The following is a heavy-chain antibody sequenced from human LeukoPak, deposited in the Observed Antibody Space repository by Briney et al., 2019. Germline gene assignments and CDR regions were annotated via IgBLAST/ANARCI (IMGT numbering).Heavy chain of an antibody. CDR1: GFSFTSYN. J-gene: IGHJ3*02. CDR3: ARDDYNWNVDAFHI. V-gene: IGHV3-30*03. Sequence: GGTLRLSCAASGFSFTSYNFHWVRQAPGKGLQWLGFISYDGNIKYEDSVKGRFTISRDNAKNTLYLQMNSLRAEDTAVYYCARDDYNWNVDAFHIWGQGTMVAVSS. CDR2: ISYDGNIK. D-gene: IGHD1-20*01.